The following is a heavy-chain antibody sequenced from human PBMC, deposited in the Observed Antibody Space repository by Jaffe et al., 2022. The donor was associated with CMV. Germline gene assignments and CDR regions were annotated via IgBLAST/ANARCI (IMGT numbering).Heavy chain of an antibody. D-gene: IGHD3-10*01. V-gene: IGHV3-49*05. CDR2: IRSKAYGGTT. J-gene: IGHJ6*02. CDR3: TRITMVRGVIRPYYYYGMDV. CDR1: GFTFGDYA. Sequence: EVQLVESGGGLVKPGRSLRLSCTASGFTFGDYAMSWFRQAPGKGLEWVGFIRSKAYGGTTEYAASVKGRFTISRDDSKSIAYLQMNSLKTEDTAVYYCTRITMVRGVIRPYYYYGMDVWGQGTTVTVSS.